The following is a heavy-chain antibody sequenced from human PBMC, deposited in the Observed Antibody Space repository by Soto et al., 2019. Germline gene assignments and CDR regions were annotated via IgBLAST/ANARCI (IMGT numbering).Heavy chain of an antibody. CDR2: IIPIFGTA. J-gene: IGHJ6*02. CDR1: GGTFSSYA. D-gene: IGHD2-21*02. V-gene: IGHV1-69*01. Sequence: QVQLVQSGAEVKKPGSSVKVSCTASGGTFSSYAISWVRQAPGQGLEWMGGIIPIFGTANYAQKFQGRVTITADESTSTAYMELSILRSEDTAVYYCASGDRRRSRYGMDVWGQGTTVTVSS. CDR3: ASGDRRRSRYGMDV.